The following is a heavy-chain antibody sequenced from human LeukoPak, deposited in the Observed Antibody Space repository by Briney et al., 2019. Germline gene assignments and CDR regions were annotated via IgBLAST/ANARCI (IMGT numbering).Heavy chain of an antibody. V-gene: IGHV1-46*01. CDR2: INPSGGST. J-gene: IGHJ4*02. CDR3: ARDSSSGYYSY. CDR1: GYTFTSYY. Sequence: GASVKVSCTASGYTFTSYYMHWVRPAPGQGLEWMGIINPSGGSTSYAQKFQGRVTMTRDTSTSTVYMELSSLRSEDTAVYYCARDSSSGYYSYWGQGTLVTVSS. D-gene: IGHD3-3*01.